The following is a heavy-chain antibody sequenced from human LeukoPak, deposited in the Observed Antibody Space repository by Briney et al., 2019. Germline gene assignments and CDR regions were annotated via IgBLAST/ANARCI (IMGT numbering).Heavy chain of an antibody. CDR3: ARLKGRSSWSNWFDP. J-gene: IGHJ5*02. Sequence: SETLSLTCTVSSGSLSSYYWSWIRQPPGKGLEWIGYIYYSGSTNYNPSLKSRVTITVDTSKNQFSLKLSSVTAADTAVYYCARLKGRSSWSNWFDPWGQGTLVTVSS. CDR1: SGSLSSYY. D-gene: IGHD6-13*01. V-gene: IGHV4-59*08. CDR2: IYYSGST.